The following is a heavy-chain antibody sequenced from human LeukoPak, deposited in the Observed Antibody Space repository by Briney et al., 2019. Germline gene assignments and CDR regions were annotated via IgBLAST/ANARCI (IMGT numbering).Heavy chain of an antibody. V-gene: IGHV1-2*02. J-gene: IGHJ3*02. CDR2: INPNSGGT. D-gene: IGHD5-24*01. CDR1: GYTFTGYY. CDR3: ARVRMATSRTFDI. Sequence: ASVKVSCKASGYTFTGYYMHWVRQAPGQGLEWMGWINPNSGGTNYAQKFQGGVTVTRDTSISTAYMELSRLRSDDTAVYYCARVRMATSRTFDIWGQGTMVTVSS.